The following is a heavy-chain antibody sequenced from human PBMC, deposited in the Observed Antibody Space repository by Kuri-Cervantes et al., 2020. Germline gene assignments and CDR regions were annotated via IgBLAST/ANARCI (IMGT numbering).Heavy chain of an antibody. D-gene: IGHD3-22*01. J-gene: IGHJ4*02. CDR3: AREMVYDSSGHRRYYFDQ. V-gene: IGHV4-31*03. Sequence: SETLSLTCPVSGVSITSGGYYWSWIRQHPGKGLEWIGYIYYTGSTSYNPSLESRVTISVDRSKNQFSLKLSSVTAADTAVYYCAREMVYDSSGHRRYYFDQWGQGTLVTVSS. CDR2: IYYTGST. CDR1: GVSITSGGYY.